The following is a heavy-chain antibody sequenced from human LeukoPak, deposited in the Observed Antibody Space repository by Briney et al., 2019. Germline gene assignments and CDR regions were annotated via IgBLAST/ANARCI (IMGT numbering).Heavy chain of an antibody. CDR3: ARDALLWFGELSQAYFDY. J-gene: IGHJ4*02. CDR2: IKQDGSEK. V-gene: IGHV3-7*01. CDR1: GFTFSSYS. D-gene: IGHD3-10*01. Sequence: GGSLRLSCAASGFTFSSYSMSWVRQAPGKGLEWVANIKQDGSEKYYVDSVKGRFTISRDNAKNSLYLQMNSLRAEDTAVYYCARDALLWFGELSQAYFDYWGQGTLVTVSS.